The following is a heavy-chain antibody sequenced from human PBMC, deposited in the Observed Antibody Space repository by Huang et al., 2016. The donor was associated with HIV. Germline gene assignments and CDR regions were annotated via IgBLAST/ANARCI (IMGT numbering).Heavy chain of an antibody. V-gene: IGHV1-8*01. D-gene: IGHD6-19*01. J-gene: IGHJ4*02. CDR2: RNPNSGKT. CDR3: ARLTSGWYQDY. CDR1: GYIFTNYD. Sequence: QVQLVQSGAEVKKPGASVKVSCQTSGYIFTNYDINWVRQAPGQGLQWMGWRNPNSGKTAYAQGFQGRVTMTRSTSTGTAYMVLNSLVTQDTAVYYCARLTSGWYQDYWGQGTLVTVSS.